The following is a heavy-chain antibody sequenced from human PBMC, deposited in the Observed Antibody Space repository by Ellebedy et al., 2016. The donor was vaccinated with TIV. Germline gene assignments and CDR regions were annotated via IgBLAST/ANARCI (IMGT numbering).Heavy chain of an antibody. CDR3: AKDHQYRMDDYFDY. CDR2: ITFDGSND. V-gene: IGHV3-30*18. D-gene: IGHD2-2*02. Sequence: GESLKISCAASGFTFSSFGMHWVRQAPGKGLEWVAVITFDGSNDYYADSVKGRFTISRDNSKNTLYLQMNRLRPEDTAVYYCAKDHQYRMDDYFDYWGQGTLVTVSS. J-gene: IGHJ4*02. CDR1: GFTFSSFG.